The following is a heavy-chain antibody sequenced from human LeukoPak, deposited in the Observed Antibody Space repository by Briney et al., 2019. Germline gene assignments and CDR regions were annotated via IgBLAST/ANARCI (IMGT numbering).Heavy chain of an antibody. Sequence: PGGSLRLSCAASGIIITSYWMSWVRQTPGKGLEWVANIKQDGSEKNYVDSVKGRFTISRDNSKNTLYLQMNSLRAEDTAVYYCARDTTGTTFTFDYWGQGTLVTVSS. CDR2: IKQDGSEK. V-gene: IGHV3-7*01. J-gene: IGHJ4*02. CDR3: ARDTTGTTFTFDY. CDR1: GIIITSYW. D-gene: IGHD1-7*01.